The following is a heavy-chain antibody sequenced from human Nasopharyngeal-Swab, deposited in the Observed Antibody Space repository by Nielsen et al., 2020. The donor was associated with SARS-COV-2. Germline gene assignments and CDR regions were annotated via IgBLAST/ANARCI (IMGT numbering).Heavy chain of an antibody. CDR2: ISGSGSVA. CDR1: GFTFDTFG. CDR3: AKGGVSVYGDSYYFDF. D-gene: IGHD4-17*01. Sequence: GESLKISCAASGFTFDTFGMTWVRQAPGKGLEWVSRISGSGSVAYYAESVKGRFTISRDNSKSAVYLQMNSLRAEDSAVYYCAKGGVSVYGDSYYFDFWGQGTLVTVSS. V-gene: IGHV3-23*01. J-gene: IGHJ4*02.